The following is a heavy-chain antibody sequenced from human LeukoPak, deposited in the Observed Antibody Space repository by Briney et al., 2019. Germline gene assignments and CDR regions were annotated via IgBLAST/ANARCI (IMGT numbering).Heavy chain of an antibody. CDR3: ARDDS. CDR1: GFTVSSNY. CDR2: IYSAGNT. J-gene: IGHJ4*02. V-gene: IGHV3-66*01. Sequence: GGSLRLSCAASGFTVSSNYMNWARQAPGKGLEWVSVIYSAGNTYYADSVKGRFTISRDNSKNTLYLQMNSLRAEDTAVYYGARDDSWGQGTRVTVSS.